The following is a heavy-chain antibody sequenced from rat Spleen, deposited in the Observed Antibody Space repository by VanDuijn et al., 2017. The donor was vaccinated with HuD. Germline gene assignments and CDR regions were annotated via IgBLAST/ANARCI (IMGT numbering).Heavy chain of an antibody. CDR3: TTGVY. J-gene: IGHJ2*01. V-gene: IGHV5-27*01. CDR1: GFTFSNSA. Sequence: EVQLVESGGGLVQPGRSLKVSCAASGFTFSNSAMAWVRQAPTKGLEWVASITDRGDSTYYRDSVQGRFTISRDNAKTTLYLQMGSLRSEDTATYYCTTGVYWGQGVMVTVSS. CDR2: ITDRGDST.